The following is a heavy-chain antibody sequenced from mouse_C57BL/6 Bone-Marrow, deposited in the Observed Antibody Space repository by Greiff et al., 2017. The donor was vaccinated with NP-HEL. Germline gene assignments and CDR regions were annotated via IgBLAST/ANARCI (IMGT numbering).Heavy chain of an antibody. V-gene: IGHV5-2*01. CDR1: EYAFPSHD. D-gene: IGHD3-2*02. J-gene: IGHJ3*01. Sequence: EVMLVESGGGLVQPGESLKLSCESNEYAFPSHDMSWVRKTPEKRLELVSAINSDGGSTYYPDTMERRFIISRDNTKKTLYLQMSSLRSEDTALYYCARQGSGYVLAYWGQGTLVTVSA. CDR2: INSDGGST. CDR3: ARQGSGYVLAY.